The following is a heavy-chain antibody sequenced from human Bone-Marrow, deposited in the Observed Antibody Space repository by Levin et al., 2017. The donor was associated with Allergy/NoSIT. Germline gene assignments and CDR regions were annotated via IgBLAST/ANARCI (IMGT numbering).Heavy chain of an antibody. V-gene: IGHV4-30-4*01. CDR3: ARIGNYFGP. J-gene: IGHJ5*02. Sequence: LRLSCAVSGDSISSGDYYWSWIRQTPGRGLEWLGHIEYSGDTYYNPSLESRISISVDTSQSQFSLRLRSVTVADTAMYFCARIGNYFGPWGQGILVTVSS. CDR2: IEYSGDT. CDR1: GDSISSGDYY.